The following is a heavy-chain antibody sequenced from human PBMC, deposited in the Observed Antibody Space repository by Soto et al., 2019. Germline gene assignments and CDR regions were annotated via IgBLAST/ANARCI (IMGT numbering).Heavy chain of an antibody. CDR1: RAVHTGVLNF. Sequence: TLSLTCSVSRAVHTGVLNFWGLIRQPRGKSLEWLDYIYNSAVAYYTPALKSRVTWLLDRPNNQVSLKLRSVTAADTAVYFCVRERAHGYTSNVWGHGTLVTVSS. J-gene: IGHJ3*01. V-gene: IGHV4-30-4*08. CDR2: IYNSAVA. CDR3: VRERAHGYTSNV. D-gene: IGHD5-18*01.